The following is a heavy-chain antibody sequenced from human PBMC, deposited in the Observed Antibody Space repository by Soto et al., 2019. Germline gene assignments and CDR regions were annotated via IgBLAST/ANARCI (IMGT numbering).Heavy chain of an antibody. Sequence: SETLSLTCTVSGGSIRAGHWSWVRQLPGKGLEWIGYISYTGNSNSNPSLKSRVTISLDTSKNQFSLKINSVTAADTAMYYCARQFWSNYYDLLAPWSQRTLVTVSS. D-gene: IGHD3-22*01. CDR3: ARQFWSNYYDLLAP. CDR1: GGSIRAGH. V-gene: IGHV4-59*08. CDR2: ISYTGNS. J-gene: IGHJ5*02.